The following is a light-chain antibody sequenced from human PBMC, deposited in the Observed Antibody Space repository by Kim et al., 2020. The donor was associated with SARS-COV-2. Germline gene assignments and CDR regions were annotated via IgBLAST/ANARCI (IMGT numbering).Light chain of an antibody. J-gene: IGLJ3*02. CDR3: QGWDSSSDHLV. CDR2: YDS. Sequence: SYELTQPPSVSVAPGKTARITCGGNNIGSKSVHWYQQKPGQAPVLVIYYDSDRPSGMPERFSGSNSGNTATRTISRVEAGDEADVYCQGWDSSSDHLVFG. CDR1: NIGSKS. V-gene: IGLV3-21*04.